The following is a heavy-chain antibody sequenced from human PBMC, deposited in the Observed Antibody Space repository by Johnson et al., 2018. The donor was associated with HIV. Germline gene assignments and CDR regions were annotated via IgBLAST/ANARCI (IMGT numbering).Heavy chain of an antibody. CDR3: ARHRGVYPTSPGGVGAFDF. CDR2: INWNGGST. Sequence: VLLVESGGRVVRPGGSLRLSCAASGFTFDDYGMSWVSQAPGKGLEWVCGINWNGGSTHFPDSLKGRFTISRDNAKNSLFLQMNSLRAEDTALYYCARHRGVYPTSPGGVGAFDFWGPGTMVTVSS. V-gene: IGHV3-20*04. D-gene: IGHD1-26*01. J-gene: IGHJ3*01. CDR1: GFTFDDYG.